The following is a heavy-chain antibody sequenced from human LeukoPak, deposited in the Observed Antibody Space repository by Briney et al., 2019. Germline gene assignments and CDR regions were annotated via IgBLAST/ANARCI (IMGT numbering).Heavy chain of an antibody. Sequence: SQTLSLTCTVSGGSISSGDYYWSWLRQPPGKGLEWIGYIYYSGSTYYNPSLKSRVTISVDTSKNQFSLKLSSVTAADTAVYYCARASTLYDFWSGLSNNWFDPWGQGTLVTVSS. D-gene: IGHD3-3*01. CDR2: IYYSGST. CDR3: ARASTLYDFWSGLSNNWFDP. CDR1: GGSISSGDYY. V-gene: IGHV4-30-4*01. J-gene: IGHJ5*02.